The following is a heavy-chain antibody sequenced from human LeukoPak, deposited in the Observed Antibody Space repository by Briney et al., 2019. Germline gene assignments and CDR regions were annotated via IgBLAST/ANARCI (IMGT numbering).Heavy chain of an antibody. CDR3: ARVRWDLLSTDY. J-gene: IGHJ4*02. CDR1: EFTFSIYW. D-gene: IGHD1-26*01. CDR2: IKQDGSEK. V-gene: IGHV3-7*01. Sequence: GGSLRLSCAASEFTFSIYWMSWVRQAPGKGLEWVANIKQDGSEKYYVDSVKGRFTISRDNAKNSLYLQMNSLRVEDTAVYYCARVRWDLLSTDYWGQGSLVTVSS.